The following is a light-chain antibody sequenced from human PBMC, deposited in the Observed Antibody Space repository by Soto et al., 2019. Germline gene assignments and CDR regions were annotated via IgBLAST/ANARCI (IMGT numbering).Light chain of an antibody. CDR2: AAY. V-gene: IGKV1-27*01. CDR1: QDISTY. J-gene: IGKJ4*02. Sequence: DIQMTQAPSSLSASVGDRVTITCRARQDISTYLAWYQQKPGKVPKLLISAAYTLQSGVPPRFSGSGSGTDFTLTISSLQPVDVATYYCQKYDNAPLTVGGGTNVEIK. CDR3: QKYDNAPLT.